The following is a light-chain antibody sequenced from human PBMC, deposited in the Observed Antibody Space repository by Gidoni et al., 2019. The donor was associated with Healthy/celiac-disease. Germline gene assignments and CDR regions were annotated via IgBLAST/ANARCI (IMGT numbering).Light chain of an antibody. J-gene: IGKJ1*01. CDR1: QGIRNY. V-gene: IGKV1-27*01. CDR3: QKYNSAPWT. CDR2: AAS. Sequence: DIQMTQSPSSLSASVGDRVTITCRARQGIRNYLAWYQQKPGKVPKLLIYAASTLQSVVPSRFSGSGAGTDFTLTISILQPEDGATYYCQKYNSAPWTFGQGTKVEIK.